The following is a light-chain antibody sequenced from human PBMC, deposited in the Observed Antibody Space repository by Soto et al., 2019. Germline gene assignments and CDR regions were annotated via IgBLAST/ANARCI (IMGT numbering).Light chain of an antibody. CDR1: SIDVGGYNY. V-gene: IGLV2-14*01. CDR3: SSYTSRSTVV. CDR2: DVS. J-gene: IGLJ2*01. Sequence: QSALTQPASVSGSTGQSITISCNGTSIDVGGYNYVSWYQQHPGKAPKLMIYDVSNRPSGVSKRCSGSKSGNTASLTISGLQAEDEADYYCSSYTSRSTVVFGGGTKLTAL.